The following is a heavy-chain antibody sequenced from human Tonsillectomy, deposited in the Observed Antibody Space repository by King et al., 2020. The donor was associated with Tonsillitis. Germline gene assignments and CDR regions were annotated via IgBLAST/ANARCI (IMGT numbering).Heavy chain of an antibody. D-gene: IGHD3-22*01. CDR1: GFIFSSSW. V-gene: IGHV3-7*03. Sequence: VQLVESGGGLAQPGGSLTLSCVASGFIFSSSWMTWVRQAPGKGLEWVANIKEDGSEKYYVDSVKGRFTISRDNGKNSLYLQMNSLRAEDTAVYYCERDLHYYDSSGYYDAFDIWGQGTMVTVSS. J-gene: IGHJ3*02. CDR2: IKEDGSEK. CDR3: ERDLHYYDSSGYYDAFDI.